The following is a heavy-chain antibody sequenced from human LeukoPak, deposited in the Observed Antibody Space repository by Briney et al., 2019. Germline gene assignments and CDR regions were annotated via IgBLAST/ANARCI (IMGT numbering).Heavy chain of an antibody. J-gene: IGHJ6*02. CDR1: EFTFTHAW. V-gene: IGHV3-15*01. CDR2: IKSKTDGGTT. Sequence: PGGSTSLSCAASEFTFTHAWMTWVRLAPGRGLEWVGLIKSKTDGGTTDYSAPVNGRFTITRDDSNYTLYLQMNSLQIDDTAVYYCSTSPQMPPPYCVNGVCYKRSLLDYGMDVWGQGTTVTVSS. CDR3: STSPQMPPPYCVNGVCYKRSLLDYGMDV. D-gene: IGHD2-8*01.